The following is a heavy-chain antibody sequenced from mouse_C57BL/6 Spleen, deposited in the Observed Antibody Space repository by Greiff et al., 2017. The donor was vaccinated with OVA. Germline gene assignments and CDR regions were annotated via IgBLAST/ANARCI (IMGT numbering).Heavy chain of an antibody. D-gene: IGHD2-4*01. V-gene: IGHV1-53*01. Sequence: VKLMESGTELVKPGASVKLSCKASGYTFTSYWMHWVKQRPGQGLEWIGNINPSNGGTNYNEKFKSKATLTVDKSSSTAYMQLSSLTSEDSAVDYCARSAYDYDGAWFAYWGKGTLVTGSA. CDR1: GYTFTSYW. CDR3: ARSAYDYDGAWFAY. J-gene: IGHJ3*01. CDR2: INPSNGGT.